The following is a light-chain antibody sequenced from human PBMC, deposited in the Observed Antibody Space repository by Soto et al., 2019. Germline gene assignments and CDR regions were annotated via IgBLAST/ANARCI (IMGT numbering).Light chain of an antibody. CDR3: QQSHGIPYT. V-gene: IGKV1-39*01. CDR1: QTISTY. J-gene: IGKJ2*01. CDR2: AAS. Sequence: DLQMTQSPSSLSASVGDRVTITCRASQTISTYLNWYQQEPGKAPKLLIYAASSLQSGVPSRFSGGGSGTDFTLTISSLQPEDFAAYYCQQSHGIPYTFGQGTKLEIK.